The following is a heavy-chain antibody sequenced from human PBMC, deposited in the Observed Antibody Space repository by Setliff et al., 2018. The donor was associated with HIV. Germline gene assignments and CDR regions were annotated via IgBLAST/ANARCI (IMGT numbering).Heavy chain of an antibody. D-gene: IGHD6-19*01. CDR1: EDTVSNES. CDR3: ASLRGSQHWLVPSDY. Sequence: SVKVSCKATEDTVSNESINWVRQAPGQGLEWMGGFIPILGIANSVHKFQGRLTITADKFTSTAYMELSSVTAADTAVYYCASLRGSQHWLVPSDYWGQRTLVTVSS. CDR2: FIPILGIA. J-gene: IGHJ4*02. V-gene: IGHV1-69*02.